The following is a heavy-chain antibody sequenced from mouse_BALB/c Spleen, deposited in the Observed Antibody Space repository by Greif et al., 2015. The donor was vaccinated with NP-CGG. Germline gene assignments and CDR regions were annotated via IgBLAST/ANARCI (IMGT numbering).Heavy chain of an antibody. CDR2: ISSGGSYT. D-gene: IGHD4-1*01. Sequence: EVKLVESGGDLVKPGGSLKLSCAASGFTFSSYGMSWVRQTPDKRLEWVATISSGGSYTYYPDSVKGRFTISRDNAKNTLYLQMSSLKSGDTAMYYCARQGLGQRGFAYWGQGTLVTVSA. V-gene: IGHV5-6*01. CDR3: ARQGLGQRGFAY. CDR1: GFTFSSYG. J-gene: IGHJ3*01.